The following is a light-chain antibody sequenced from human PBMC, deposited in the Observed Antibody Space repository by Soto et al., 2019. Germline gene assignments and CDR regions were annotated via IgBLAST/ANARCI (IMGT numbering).Light chain of an antibody. CDR3: QQYGSSPPYT. Sequence: EVVLTQSPGTLSLSPGERASLSCRASQSVSNNYLAWYQQKPGQSPKLLIFGSSDRATGIPDRFSGSGSGTNFTLTISRLQPEDFAAYYCQQYGSSPPYTFGQGTKLEIK. J-gene: IGKJ2*01. V-gene: IGKV3-20*01. CDR2: GSS. CDR1: QSVSNNY.